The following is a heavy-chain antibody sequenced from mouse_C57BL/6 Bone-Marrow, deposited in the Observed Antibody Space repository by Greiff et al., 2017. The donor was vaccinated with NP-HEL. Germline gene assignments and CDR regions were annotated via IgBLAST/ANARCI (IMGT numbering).Heavy chain of an antibody. D-gene: IGHD1-3*01. CDR3: ARSSGKWYFGD. CDR2: IWRGGST. Sequence: QVQLKQSGPGLVQPSPSLSITCTVSGFTLTSYGVHWVRQSPGKGLEWLGVIWRGGSTAYNAAFITRMSISKDNCKSQVFYKMNSVQADETAIYYLARSSGKWYFGDWGQGTTLTVSS. J-gene: IGHJ2*01. CDR1: GFTLTSYG. V-gene: IGHV2-2*01.